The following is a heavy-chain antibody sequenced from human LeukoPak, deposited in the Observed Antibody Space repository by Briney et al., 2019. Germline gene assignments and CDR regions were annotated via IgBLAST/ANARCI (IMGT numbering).Heavy chain of an antibody. Sequence: SETLSLTCTVSGGPISSSSYYWSWIRQPPGKGLEWIGYIYYSGSTNYNPSLKSRVTISVDTSRNQFSLKLSSVTAADTAVYYCARRPPTNWNYEGAFDIWGQGTMVTVSS. CDR2: IYYSGST. J-gene: IGHJ3*02. V-gene: IGHV4-61*01. D-gene: IGHD1-7*01. CDR1: GGPISSSSYY. CDR3: ARRPPTNWNYEGAFDI.